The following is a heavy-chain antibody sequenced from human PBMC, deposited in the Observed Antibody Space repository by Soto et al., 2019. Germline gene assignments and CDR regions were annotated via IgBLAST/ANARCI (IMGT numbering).Heavy chain of an antibody. J-gene: IGHJ3*02. CDR3: ARARDYGAFDI. D-gene: IGHD4-17*01. CDR2: ISSSGSTI. V-gene: IGHV3-48*03. CDR1: GXTFSSYE. Sequence: GSLRLSCAASGXTFSSYEMNWVRQAPGKGLEWVSYISSSGSTIYYADSVKGRLTISRYNAKNSLYLKMNRLRAEDTAVYYCARARDYGAFDIWGQGTMGTVSS.